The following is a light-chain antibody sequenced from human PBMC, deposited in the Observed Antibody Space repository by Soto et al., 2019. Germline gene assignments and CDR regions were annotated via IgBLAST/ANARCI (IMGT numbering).Light chain of an antibody. CDR3: LLDFRYFWA. CDR2: AAS. V-gene: IGKV1-6*01. Sequence: AIQLTQSPSSLYASVGDRVTITCRASQAIRTALGWYQQKPGKVPKLLIYAASILQSGVPSRFSGSGSGTDFTLTISSLQPGDFATYYCLLDFRYFWAFGQGTKVDIK. J-gene: IGKJ1*01. CDR1: QAIRTA.